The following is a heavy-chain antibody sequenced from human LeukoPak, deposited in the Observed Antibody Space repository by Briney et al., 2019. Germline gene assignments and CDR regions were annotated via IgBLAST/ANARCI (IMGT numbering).Heavy chain of an antibody. V-gene: IGHV3-30*02. CDR3: ARDFTGVVGYCSGGSCPTLDY. D-gene: IGHD2-15*01. CDR2: IRYDGSDE. Sequence: PGGSLRLSCAASGFTFNTYGMHWVRQAPGMGLEWVAFIRYDGSDEYYADSVKGRFTISSDNAKNSLYLQMNSLRAEDTAVYYCARDFTGVVGYCSGGSCPTLDYWGQGTLVTVSS. CDR1: GFTFNTYG. J-gene: IGHJ4*02.